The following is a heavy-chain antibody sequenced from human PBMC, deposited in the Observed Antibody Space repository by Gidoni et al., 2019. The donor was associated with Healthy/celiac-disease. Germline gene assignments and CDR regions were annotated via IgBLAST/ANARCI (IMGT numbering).Heavy chain of an antibody. V-gene: IGHV3-9*01. CDR3: AKDYLSSSGTGYYFDY. J-gene: IGHJ4*02. CDR1: GFTFDDYA. D-gene: IGHD6-13*01. Sequence: EVQLVESGGGLVQPGRSLRLSCAAAGFTFDDYAMHWVRQAPGKGLEWVAGISWNSGSIGYADSVKGRFTISRYNAKNSLYLQMNSLRAEDTALYYCAKDYLSSSGTGYYFDYWGQGTLVTVSS. CDR2: ISWNSGSI.